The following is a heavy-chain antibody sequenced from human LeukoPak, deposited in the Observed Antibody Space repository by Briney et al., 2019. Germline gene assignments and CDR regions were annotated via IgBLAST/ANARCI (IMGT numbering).Heavy chain of an antibody. CDR3: ARPPGYYDSSYWYFDL. D-gene: IGHD3-22*01. CDR2: INHSGST. V-gene: IGHV4-34*01. Sequence: TPSETLSLTCAVYGGSFSGYYWSWIRQPPGKGLEWIGEINHSGSTNYNPSLKSRVTISVDTSKNQFSLKLSSVTAADTAVYYCARPPGYYDSSYWYFDLWGRGTLVTVSS. CDR1: GGSFSGYY. J-gene: IGHJ2*01.